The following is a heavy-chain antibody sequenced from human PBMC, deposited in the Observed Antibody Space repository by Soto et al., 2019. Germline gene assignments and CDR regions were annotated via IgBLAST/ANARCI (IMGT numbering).Heavy chain of an antibody. Sequence: QLQLQESGPGLVKPSETLSLTCRVSGGSISSSSYNWGWIRQPPGKGLERIGSIYYSGTTYYNPSLKCRVTMCVDTSKNHISLKLTSVTAEDTAVYYCARGPYRSGWYVTPEYWGQGTLVTVS. CDR3: ARGPYRSGWYVTPEY. CDR1: GGSISSSSYN. D-gene: IGHD6-19*01. V-gene: IGHV4-39*02. CDR2: IYYSGTT. J-gene: IGHJ4*02.